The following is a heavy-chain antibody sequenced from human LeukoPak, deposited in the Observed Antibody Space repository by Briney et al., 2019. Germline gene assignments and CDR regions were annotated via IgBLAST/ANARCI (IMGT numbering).Heavy chain of an antibody. J-gene: IGHJ6*04. CDR3: ARDTPYYYGMDV. CDR2: ISSSSSYI. Sequence: PGGSLRLSCAASGFTFSSYSMNWVRQAPGKGLKWVSSISSSSSYIYYADSVKGRFTISRDNAKNSLYLQMNSLRAEDTAVYYCARDTPYYYGMDVWGKGTTVTVSS. CDR1: GFTFSSYS. V-gene: IGHV3-21*01.